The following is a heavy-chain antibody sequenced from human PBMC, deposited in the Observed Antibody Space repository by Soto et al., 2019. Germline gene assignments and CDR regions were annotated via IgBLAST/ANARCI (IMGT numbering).Heavy chain of an antibody. D-gene: IGHD1-1*01. CDR3: ARGRYGDY. Sequence: QVHLVQSGAEVRKPGASVKVSCKGSGYAFTTYGITWVRQAPGQGLEWLGWISAHNGNTNYAQKLQGRVTVTRDTSTSTAYMELRSLRSDDTAVYYCARGRYGDYWGQGALVTVSS. CDR2: ISAHNGNT. J-gene: IGHJ4*02. CDR1: GYAFTTYG. V-gene: IGHV1-18*01.